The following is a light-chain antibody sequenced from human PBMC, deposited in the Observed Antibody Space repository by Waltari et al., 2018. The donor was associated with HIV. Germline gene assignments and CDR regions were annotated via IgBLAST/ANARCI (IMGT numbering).Light chain of an antibody. Sequence: DIQMTQSPSSLSASLGDRVNISCQISQTIRGYLNWYQQKSGQAPHLLIYNTHSLQRGVPSRFSGTGSGTDFTLTINNLQPEDFADYYCQQSYSIPYSFGQGTKLDIK. J-gene: IGKJ2*01. CDR3: QQSYSIPYS. CDR2: NTH. V-gene: IGKV1-39*01. CDR1: QTIRGY.